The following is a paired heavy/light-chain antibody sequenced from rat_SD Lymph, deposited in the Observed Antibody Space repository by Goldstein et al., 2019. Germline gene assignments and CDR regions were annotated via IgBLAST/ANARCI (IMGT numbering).Light chain of an antibody. Sequence: DTVLTQSPALAVSPGERVSISCRASEGVNSYMHWYQQKPGQQPKLLIYKASNLASGVPARFSGSGSGTDFTLTIDPVEADDTATYFCQQSWNDWTFGGGTKLELK. CDR2: KAS. J-gene: IGKJ1*01. V-gene: IGKV3S11*01. CDR3: QQSWNDWT. CDR1: EGVNSY.
Heavy chain of an antibody. D-gene: IGHD4-3*01. CDR3: ARYDRGRGYFDY. J-gene: IGHJ2*01. CDR1: GYSITSNY. V-gene: IGHV3-1*01. Sequence: EVQLQESGPGLVKPSQSLSLTCSVTGYSITSNYWGWIRKFPGNKMEWIGHISYSGSTSYNPSLKSRISITRDTSKNQFFLQLNSVTTEDTATYYCARYDRGRGYFDYWGQGVMVTVSS. CDR2: ISYSGST.